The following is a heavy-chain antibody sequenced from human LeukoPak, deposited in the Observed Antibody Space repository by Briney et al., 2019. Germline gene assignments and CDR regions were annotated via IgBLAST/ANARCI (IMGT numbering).Heavy chain of an antibody. Sequence: HPGGSLRVSAAVSGFTFCDVPFHWVRPGPGKGLEWVAVIGYDGRHKYYAYSVKGGFTISRDNSKSTLFLQMNNLRTDDTAVYYCGRDMVNGAPDYLDYWGEGSLVAVSS. V-gene: IGHV3-30*14. J-gene: IGHJ4*02. CDR3: GRDMVNGAPDYLDY. CDR2: IGYDGRHK. D-gene: IGHD2-8*01. CDR1: GFTFCDVP.